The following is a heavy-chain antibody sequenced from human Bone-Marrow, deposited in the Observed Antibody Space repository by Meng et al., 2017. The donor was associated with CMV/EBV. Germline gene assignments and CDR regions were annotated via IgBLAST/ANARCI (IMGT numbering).Heavy chain of an antibody. CDR1: GYTFTGHY. V-gene: IGHV1-2*02. J-gene: IGHJ4*02. CDR2: INPNSGGT. CDR3: ARSLVTRSKNSIVVVPAAIAY. D-gene: IGHD2-2*02. Sequence: ASVKVSCKASGYTFTGHYMHWVRQAPGQGLEWMGWINPNSGGTNYAQKFQGRVTMTRDTSISTAYMELSRLRSDDTAVYYCARSLVTRSKNSIVVVPAAIAYWGQGTLVTVSS.